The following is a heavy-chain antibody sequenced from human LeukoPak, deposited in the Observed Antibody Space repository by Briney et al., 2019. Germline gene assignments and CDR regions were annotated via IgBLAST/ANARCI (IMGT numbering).Heavy chain of an antibody. CDR1: GFTFSSYW. V-gene: IGHV3-74*01. CDR2: INSDGSST. Sequence: PGGSLRLSCAASGFTFSSYWMHWVRQAPGKGLVWVSRINSDGSSTSYADSVKGRFTISRDNAENSLHLLMNSLRAEDTAVYFCARSGYSYRYFDYWGQGILVTVSS. CDR3: ARSGYSYRYFDY. D-gene: IGHD5-18*01. J-gene: IGHJ4*02.